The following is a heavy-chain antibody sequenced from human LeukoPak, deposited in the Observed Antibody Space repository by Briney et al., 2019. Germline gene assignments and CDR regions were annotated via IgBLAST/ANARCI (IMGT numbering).Heavy chain of an antibody. J-gene: IGHJ2*01. CDR3: ARGPLHKITIFGVVITDWYFDL. Sequence: SETLSLTCTVSGGSISSSSYYWGWIRQPPGKGLEWIGSIYYSGSTYYNPSLKSRVTISVDTSKNQFSLKLSSVTAADTAVYYCARGPLHKITIFGVVITDWYFDLWGRGTLVTVSS. D-gene: IGHD3-3*01. CDR2: IYYSGST. CDR1: GGSISSSSYY. V-gene: IGHV4-39*01.